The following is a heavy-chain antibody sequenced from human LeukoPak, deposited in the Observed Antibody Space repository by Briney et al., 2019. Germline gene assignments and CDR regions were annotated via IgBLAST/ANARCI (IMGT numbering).Heavy chain of an antibody. CDR3: ARDGRSGWYSDN. CDR2: INWNGGST. CDR1: GFNLDDYG. J-gene: IGHJ4*02. V-gene: IGHV3-20*04. D-gene: IGHD6-19*01. Sequence: GGSLRLSCAASGFNLDDYGMSWVRQGPGKGLEWVAGINWNGGSTDYADSMKGRFTIPRDNAMKTLYLQMNSLRVEDTALYYCARDGRSGWYSDNWGQGTLVTVSS.